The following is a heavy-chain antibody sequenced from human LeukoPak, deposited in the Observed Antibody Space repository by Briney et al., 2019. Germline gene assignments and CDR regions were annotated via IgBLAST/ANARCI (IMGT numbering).Heavy chain of an antibody. D-gene: IGHD3-3*01. J-gene: IGHJ4*02. CDR2: ISSSGSTI. CDR3: ARASTIFGVVNPAFDY. V-gene: IGHV3-48*03. CDR1: GFTFSGYE. Sequence: GGSLRLSCAASGFTFSGYEMNWVRRAPGKGLEWVSYISSSGSTIYYADSVKGRFTISRDNAKNSLYLQMNSLRAEDTAVYYCARASTIFGVVNPAFDYWAQGTLVTVSS.